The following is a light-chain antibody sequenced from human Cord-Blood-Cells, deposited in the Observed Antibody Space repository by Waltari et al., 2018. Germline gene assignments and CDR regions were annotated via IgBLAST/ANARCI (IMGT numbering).Light chain of an antibody. CDR1: SSNVGGYHL. J-gene: IGLJ3*02. CDR2: EVS. Sequence: QSALTQPASVSGSPGQSITISCTGTSSNVGGYHLVSWYQQHPGKAPKRMIYEVSKRPSGVSNRFSGSKSGNTASLTISGLQAEDEADYYCCSYAGSSTWVFGGGTKLTVL. CDR3: CSYAGSSTWV. V-gene: IGLV2-23*02.